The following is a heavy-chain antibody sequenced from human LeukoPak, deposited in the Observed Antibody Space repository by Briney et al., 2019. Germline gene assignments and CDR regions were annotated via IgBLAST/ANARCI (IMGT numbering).Heavy chain of an antibody. CDR2: IGSTDI. CDR1: GFTFNICA. CDR3: AKDATPGNSIWDYFAF. Sequence: GGSLRLSCAASGFTFNICAMSWVRQAPGKGLEWVSSIGSTDIYYADSVKGRFTFSRDNSKNTLYLHLNSLRAEDSAVYYCAKDATPGNSIWDYFAFWGQGTVVTVSS. D-gene: IGHD1-7*01. V-gene: IGHV3-23*01. J-gene: IGHJ4*02.